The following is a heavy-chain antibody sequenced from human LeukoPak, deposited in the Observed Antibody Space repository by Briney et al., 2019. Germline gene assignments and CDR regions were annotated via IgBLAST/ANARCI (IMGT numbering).Heavy chain of an antibody. J-gene: IGHJ4*02. CDR1: GFTFSNYA. V-gene: IGHV3-23*01. Sequence: GGSLRLSCAASGFTFSNYAMNWVRQAPGKGLEWVSAISGSGGNTYYSDSVKGRFTISRDNSKNMLYLQMNSLRAEDTAIYYCAKGPMGRGFDYWGQGTLVTVSS. D-gene: IGHD3-10*01. CDR2: ISGSGGNT. CDR3: AKGPMGRGFDY.